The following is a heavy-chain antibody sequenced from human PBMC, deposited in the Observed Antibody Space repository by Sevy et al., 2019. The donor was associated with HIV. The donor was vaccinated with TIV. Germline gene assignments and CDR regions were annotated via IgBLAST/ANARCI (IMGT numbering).Heavy chain of an antibody. J-gene: IGHJ3*02. CDR3: ARDLKVDTAMVHAFDN. CDR1: GFTFSSYW. Sequence: GGSLRLSCAASGFTFSSYWMHWVRQAPGKGLVWVSRINGDGSSTSYADSVKGRFTISRDNAKNTLYLQMNSLRAEDMDVYYCARDLKVDTAMVHAFDNWGQGTMVTVSS. CDR2: INGDGSST. V-gene: IGHV3-74*01. D-gene: IGHD5-18*01.